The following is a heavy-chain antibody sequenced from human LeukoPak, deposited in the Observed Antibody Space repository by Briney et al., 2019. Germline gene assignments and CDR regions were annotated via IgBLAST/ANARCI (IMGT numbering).Heavy chain of an antibody. V-gene: IGHV4-39*07. Sequence: SETLSLTCTVSGGSISSSSYYWGWIRQPPGKGLEWIVSIYYSGSTYYNPSLKSRVTISVDTSKNQFSLKLSSVTAADTAVYYCARDRFGIVVVPAAIVGYWFDPWGQGTLVTVSS. CDR1: GGSISSSSYY. J-gene: IGHJ5*02. CDR2: IYYSGST. CDR3: ARDRFGIVVVPAAIVGYWFDP. D-gene: IGHD2-2*01.